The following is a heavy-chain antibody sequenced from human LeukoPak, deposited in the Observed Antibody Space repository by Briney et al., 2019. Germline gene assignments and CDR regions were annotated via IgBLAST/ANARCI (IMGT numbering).Heavy chain of an antibody. D-gene: IGHD4-23*01. CDR2: MNSDSNYI. J-gene: IGHJ4*02. Sequence: GGSLRLSCAASGFTFSTYSMNWVRQAPGEGLEWVSSMNSDSNYIYYADSVKGRFTMSRDNAKNTLYLQMNSLRVEDTAVYYCARGRPHGNDYWGQGTLVTVSS. CDR1: GFTFSTYS. V-gene: IGHV3-21*01. CDR3: ARGRPHGNDY.